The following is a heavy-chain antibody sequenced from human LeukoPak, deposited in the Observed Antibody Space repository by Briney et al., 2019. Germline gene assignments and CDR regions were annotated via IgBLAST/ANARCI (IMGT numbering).Heavy chain of an antibody. CDR1: GFTFSNAW. J-gene: IGHJ4*02. D-gene: IGHD5-18*01. Sequence: PGGSLRLSCAASGFTFSNAWMSWVRQAPGKGLEWVGRIKSKTDGGTTDYAAPVKGRFTISRDDSKNTLYLQMNNLKTEDTAVCYCTTDYVDTAMVTSFDYWGQGTLVTVSS. CDR3: TTDYVDTAMVTSFDY. CDR2: IKSKTDGGTT. V-gene: IGHV3-15*01.